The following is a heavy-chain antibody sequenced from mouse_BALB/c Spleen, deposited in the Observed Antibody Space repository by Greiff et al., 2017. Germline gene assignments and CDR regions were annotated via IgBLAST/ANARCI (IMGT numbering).Heavy chain of an antibody. CDR3: ARQGGANWPWFAY. J-gene: IGHJ3*01. CDR2: INPDSSTI. V-gene: IGHV4-1*02. Sequence: EVQRVESGGGLVQPGGSLKLSCAASGFDFSRYWMSWVRQAPGKGLEWIGEINPDSSTINYTPSLKDKFIISRDNAKNTLYLQMSKVRSEDTALYYCARQGGANWPWFAYWGQGTLVTVSA. CDR1: GFDFSRYW. D-gene: IGHD4-1*01.